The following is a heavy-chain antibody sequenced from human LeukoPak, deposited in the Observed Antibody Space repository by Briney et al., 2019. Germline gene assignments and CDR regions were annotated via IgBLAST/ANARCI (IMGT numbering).Heavy chain of an antibody. CDR3: AKNPAEGLVVVPAAPGFAI. Sequence: GGSLKLSCEASGFTFSSYGIHWVRQAPGQGLEWVGVMTYDGSNKTYANPFKGRFTITRDNSMNKLYLQMNSLRAEDTAGYYCAKNPAEGLVVVPAAPGFAIWGQGTMVTVSS. J-gene: IGHJ3*02. D-gene: IGHD2-2*01. CDR1: GFTFSSYG. V-gene: IGHV3-30*18. CDR2: MTYDGSNK.